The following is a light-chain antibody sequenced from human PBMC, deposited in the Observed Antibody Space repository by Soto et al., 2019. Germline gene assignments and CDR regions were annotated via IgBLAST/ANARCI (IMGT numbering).Light chain of an antibody. V-gene: IGKV1-5*03. J-gene: IGKJ1*01. CDR2: IAS. Sequence: DIQMTQSPSTLSASIGDRVTITCRASQSISSWWAWYQQKPGKAPNLLIYIASNLQSGVPSRFSGSGSGTEFTLTISSLQPDDFATYYCQHYNDYSRIFGQGTKVEIK. CDR1: QSISSW. CDR3: QHYNDYSRI.